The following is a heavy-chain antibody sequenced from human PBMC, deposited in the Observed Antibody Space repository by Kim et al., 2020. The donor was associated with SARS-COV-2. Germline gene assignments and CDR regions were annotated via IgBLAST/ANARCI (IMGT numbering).Heavy chain of an antibody. D-gene: IGHD6-19*01. Sequence: SETLSLTCAVYGGSFSGYYWSWIRQPPGKGLEWIGEINHSGSTNYNPSLKSRVTITVDTSKNQVSLKLSTVTAADTAVYYCARAIAVAGQDLLCYCGQGT. J-gene: IGHJ4*02. V-gene: IGHV4-34*01. CDR3: ARAIAVAGQDLLCY. CDR1: GGSFSGYY. CDR2: INHSGST.